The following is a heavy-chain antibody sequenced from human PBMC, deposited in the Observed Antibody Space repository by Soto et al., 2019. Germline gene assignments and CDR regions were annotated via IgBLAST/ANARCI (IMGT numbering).Heavy chain of an antibody. CDR1: GGSISSYY. J-gene: IGHJ4*02. D-gene: IGHD3-3*01. V-gene: IGHV4-59*08. CDR2: IYYSGST. Sequence: QVQLQESGPGLVKPSETLSLTCTVSGGSISSYYWSWIRQPPGKGLEWIGYIYYSGSTNYNPSLKSQVTISVDTSKNQFSLKLSSVTAADTAVYYCARLSGLEPFDYWGQGTLVTVSS. CDR3: ARLSGLEPFDY.